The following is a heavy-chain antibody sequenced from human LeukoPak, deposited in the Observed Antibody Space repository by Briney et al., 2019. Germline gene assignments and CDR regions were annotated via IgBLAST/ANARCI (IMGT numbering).Heavy chain of an antibody. CDR1: GYSFPNYW. D-gene: IGHD1-1*01. V-gene: IGHV5-51*01. CDR3: ASRIRERFDS. Sequence: KCGESLKISCKGSGYSFPNYWIGWVRQMPGKGLEWLGILYPGDSDTRYSPSFQGQVTISADKSISTAYLQWSSLKASDTAMYYCASRIRERFDSWGQGTLVTVSS. J-gene: IGHJ4*02. CDR2: LYPGDSDT.